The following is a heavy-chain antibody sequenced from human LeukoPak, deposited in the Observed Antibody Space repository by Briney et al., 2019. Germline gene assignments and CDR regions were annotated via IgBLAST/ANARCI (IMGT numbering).Heavy chain of an antibody. J-gene: IGHJ4*02. CDR3: ARGIAVAGTSFDY. Sequence: SETLSLTCTVSGGSISSSSYNWGWIRQPPGKGLEYIGTIYYSGSTYYNPSLRSRVTISVDTSKNQFSLQLNSVTPEDTAVYYCARGIAVAGTSFDYWGQGTLVTVSS. V-gene: IGHV4-39*01. D-gene: IGHD6-19*01. CDR1: GGSISSSSYN. CDR2: IYYSGST.